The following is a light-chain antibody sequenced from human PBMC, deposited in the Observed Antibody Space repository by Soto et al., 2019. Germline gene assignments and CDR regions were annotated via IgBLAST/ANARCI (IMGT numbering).Light chain of an antibody. Sequence: QSALTQPPSASATPGQRVTISCSGSNSNIRGKTVTWYQQIPGQAPKVVIHSDDQRPSGVPDRFSGSKSGTSASLAISAVQSEDEADYFCASWDDSLTVVFGGGTKVTVL. J-gene: IGLJ2*01. CDR2: SDD. V-gene: IGLV1-44*01. CDR1: NSNIRGKT. CDR3: ASWDDSLTVV.